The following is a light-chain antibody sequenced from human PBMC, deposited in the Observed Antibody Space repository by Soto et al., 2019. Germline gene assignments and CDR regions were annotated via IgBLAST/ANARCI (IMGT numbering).Light chain of an antibody. J-gene: IGKJ4*01. CDR2: DAS. Sequence: EIVLTQSPXTLSLSPGERATLSCRASQSVGGYLDWYQQKPGQAPRLLIYDASNRASGIPARFSGSGSGTDFTLTISSLEPEDLAVYYCHQRSNWPPLTFGGGTKVEIK. CDR1: QSVGGY. V-gene: IGKV3-11*01. CDR3: HQRSNWPPLT.